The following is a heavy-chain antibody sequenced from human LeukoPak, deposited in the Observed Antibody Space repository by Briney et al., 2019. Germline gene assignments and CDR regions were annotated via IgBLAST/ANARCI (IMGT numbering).Heavy chain of an antibody. D-gene: IGHD5-12*01. J-gene: IGHJ4*02. CDR3: ARHDNEKSGYEIDY. CDR2: IYYSGST. V-gene: IGHV4-59*08. Sequence: PSETLSLTCTVSGGSISSYYWSWIRQPPGKGLEWMGYIYYSGSTNYNPSLKSRVTISVDTSKNQFSLKLSSVTAADTAVYYCARHDNEKSGYEIDYWGQGTLVTVSS. CDR1: GGSISSYY.